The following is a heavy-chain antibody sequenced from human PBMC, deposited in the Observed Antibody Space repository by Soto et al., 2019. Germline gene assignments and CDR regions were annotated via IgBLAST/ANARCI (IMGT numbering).Heavy chain of an antibody. CDR1: GFTFGDYA. J-gene: IGHJ3*02. D-gene: IGHD3-22*01. CDR3: TRSARRYYDSSGAFDI. Sequence: GGSLRLSCTASGFTFGDYAMSWFRQAPGKGLEWVGFIRSKAYGGTTEYAASVEGRFTISRDDSKSIAYLQMNSLKTEDTAVYYCTRSARRYYDSSGAFDIWGQGAMVTVSS. CDR2: IRSKAYGGTT. V-gene: IGHV3-49*03.